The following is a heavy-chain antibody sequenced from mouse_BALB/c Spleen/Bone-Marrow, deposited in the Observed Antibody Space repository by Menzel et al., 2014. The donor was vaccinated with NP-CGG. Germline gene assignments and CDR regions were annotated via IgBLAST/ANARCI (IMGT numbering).Heavy chain of an antibody. CDR2: IDISDSYT. J-gene: IGHJ2*01. V-gene: IGHV1-69*01. CDR3: ARGGANVDY. CDR1: GHTFTDHW. Sequence: QVHVKQSGAEFVMPGASVKMSGKASGHTFTDHWMHWVKQRPGQGLEWIGAIDISDSYTTYNQKFKGKATLTVDESSSTAYMQRSRVTSEDSAVYYCARGGANVDYGGQGTTLTVSS.